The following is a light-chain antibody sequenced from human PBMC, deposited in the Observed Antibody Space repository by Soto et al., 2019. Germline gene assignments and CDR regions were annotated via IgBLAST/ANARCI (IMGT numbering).Light chain of an antibody. CDR1: SSNVGGNS. V-gene: IGLV1-51*01. J-gene: IGLJ1*01. CDR3: GSWDSSLSAYV. Sequence: QSVLTQPPSVSAAPGQRVNISCSGSSSNVGGNSVSEYQQLPVTAPKLLIYDDDKRPSGIPDRFSGSKSGTSATLGITGFQTGDEADYYCGSWDSSLSAYVFGTGTKVTVL. CDR2: DDD.